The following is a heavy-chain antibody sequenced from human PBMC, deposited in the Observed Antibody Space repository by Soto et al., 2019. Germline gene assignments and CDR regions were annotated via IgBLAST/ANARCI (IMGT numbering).Heavy chain of an antibody. CDR1: GYNFIDYY. CDR3: ARPPGYISDWYYFDR. CDR2: ISPKSGGT. Sequence: QVQLVQSGAEVKKPGASVKVSCEASGYNFIDYYMHWVRQAPGQGFEWMGRISPKSGGTNYAQKFQGRVPMTWDTSLNTASMELSSLMSEDTAVYYCARPPGYISDWYYFDRWGEGTLVTVSS. V-gene: IGHV1-2*02. D-gene: IGHD6-19*01. J-gene: IGHJ4*02.